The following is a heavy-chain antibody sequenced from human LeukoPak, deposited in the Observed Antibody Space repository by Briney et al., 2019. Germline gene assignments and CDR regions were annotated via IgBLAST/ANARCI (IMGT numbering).Heavy chain of an antibody. J-gene: IGHJ5*02. D-gene: IGHD1-26*01. CDR1: GGSISSYY. CDR2: IYYSGST. V-gene: IGHV4-4*07. Sequence: SETLSLTCTVAGGSISSYYWSWIRQPAGKGLEWIGRIYYSGSTNYNPSLKSRVTISVDTSKNQFSLKLSSVTAADTAVYYCARDRKSGSYYNWFDPWGQGTLVTVSS. CDR3: ARDRKSGSYYNWFDP.